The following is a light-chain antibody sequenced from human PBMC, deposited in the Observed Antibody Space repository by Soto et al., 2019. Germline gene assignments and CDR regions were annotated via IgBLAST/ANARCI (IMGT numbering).Light chain of an antibody. J-gene: IGKJ1*01. Sequence: IWLTKSPSLLSASPADRATITWQAGHSISTWLAGYQQQPGRAPKLLIYGASCLASGGPSRCSGSGAATELSLTISSLQPDDDATYYCQQQYGYSEMMFGQGTKVDIK. V-gene: IGKV1-5*01. CDR1: HSISTW. CDR2: GAS. CDR3: QQQYGYSEMM.